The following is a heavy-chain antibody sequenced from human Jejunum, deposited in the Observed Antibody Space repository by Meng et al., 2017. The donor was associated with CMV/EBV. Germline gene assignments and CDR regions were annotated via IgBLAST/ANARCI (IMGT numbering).Heavy chain of an antibody. CDR3: ARDQSGRVSGLYSGFHFAS. CDR2: ISGYDGDT. J-gene: IGHJ4*02. D-gene: IGHD6-19*01. CDR1: YG. Sequence: YGISGVRQDPGQGPEWMGWISGYDGDTRYAQKFQDRVTMTTDTSTSTAYMELRSLRSDDTAVYYCARDQSGRVSGLYSGFHFASWGQGTVVTVSS. V-gene: IGHV1-18*04.